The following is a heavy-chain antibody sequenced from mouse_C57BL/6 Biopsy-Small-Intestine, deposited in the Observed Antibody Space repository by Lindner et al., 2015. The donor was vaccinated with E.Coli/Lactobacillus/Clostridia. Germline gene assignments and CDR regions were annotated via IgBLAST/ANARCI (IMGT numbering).Heavy chain of an antibody. CDR3: ARDYYGSRYHFDY. V-gene: IGHV5-4*01. CDR1: GFTFSSYA. Sequence: VQLQESGGGLVKPGGSLKLSCAASGFTFSSYAMSWVRQTPEKRLEWVATISDGGSYTYYPDNVKGRFTISRDNAKNNLYLQMSHLKSEDTAMYYCARDYYGSRYHFDYWGQGTTLTVSS. J-gene: IGHJ2*01. CDR2: ISDGGSYT. D-gene: IGHD1-1*01.